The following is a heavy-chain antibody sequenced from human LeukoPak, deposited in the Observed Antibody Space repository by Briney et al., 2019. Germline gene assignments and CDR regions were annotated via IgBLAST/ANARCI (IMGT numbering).Heavy chain of an antibody. Sequence: ASVKVSCKASGYTFTSYGISWVRQAPGQGLEWMGWISAYNSNTNYAQKLQGRVTMTTDTSTSTAYMELRSLRSDDTAVYYCAREGDYYDTSGTLDYWGQGTLVTVSS. CDR1: GYTFTSYG. CDR2: ISAYNSNT. V-gene: IGHV1-18*01. CDR3: AREGDYYDTSGTLDY. J-gene: IGHJ4*02. D-gene: IGHD3-22*01.